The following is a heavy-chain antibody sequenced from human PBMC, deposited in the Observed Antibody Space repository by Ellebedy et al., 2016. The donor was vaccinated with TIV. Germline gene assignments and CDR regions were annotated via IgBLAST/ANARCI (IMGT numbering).Heavy chain of an antibody. D-gene: IGHD3-10*01. J-gene: IGHJ5*02. Sequence: SVKVSXXASGGTFSSYAISWVRQAPGQGLEWMGGIIPIFGTANYAQKFQGRVTITADESTSTAYMELSSLRSEDTAVYYCARVIIMEEIIAYNWFDPWGQGTLVTVSS. CDR2: IIPIFGTA. V-gene: IGHV1-69*13. CDR3: ARVIIMEEIIAYNWFDP. CDR1: GGTFSSYA.